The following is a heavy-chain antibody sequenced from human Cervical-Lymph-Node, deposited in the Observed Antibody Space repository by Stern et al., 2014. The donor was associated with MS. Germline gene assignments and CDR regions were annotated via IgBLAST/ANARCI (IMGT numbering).Heavy chain of an antibody. J-gene: IGHJ3*01. CDR3: ARGIRYSWNNNAPAFDV. Sequence: VHLVESGAEVKKPGASVKVSCKGSGYTFTAYYIQWVRQAPGQGLAWMGWINPNTGATNNAQKFQGRVTMTRDTSISTVYMELSSLTSDDMAVYYCARGIRYSWNNNAPAFDVWGQGTMVTVSS. CDR2: INPNTGAT. CDR1: GYTFTAYY. V-gene: IGHV1-2*02. D-gene: IGHD1/OR15-1a*01.